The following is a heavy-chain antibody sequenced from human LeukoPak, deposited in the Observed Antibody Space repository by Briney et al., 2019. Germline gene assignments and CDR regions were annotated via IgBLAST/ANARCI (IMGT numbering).Heavy chain of an antibody. CDR3: ASCNDSSGYFAY. CDR2: VNTNTGNP. D-gene: IGHD3-22*01. J-gene: IGHJ4*02. Sequence: TSVKVSCKPSGYTFTDYAINWVRQAPGQGLEYMGWVNTNTGNPTYAQGFTGRFVFSSDSSVSTAYLQITSLKADDSAIYFCASCNDSSGYFAYWGQGTLVTVSS. V-gene: IGHV7-4-1*02. CDR1: GYTFTDYA.